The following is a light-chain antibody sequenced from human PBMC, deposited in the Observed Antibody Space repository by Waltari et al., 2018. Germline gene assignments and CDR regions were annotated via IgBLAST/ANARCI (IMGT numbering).Light chain of an antibody. Sequence: QSALTQPPSASGSPGQSVTISCTGTSSDIGTFDYVSWYQQHPGKAPKVMIFEVNQRPSGVPGRFAGSKSGNTASLTVSGLQAVDEADYYCSSYAGSHKLVFGGGTKLTVL. CDR2: EVN. CDR3: SSYAGSHKLV. V-gene: IGLV2-8*01. J-gene: IGLJ3*02. CDR1: SSDIGTFDY.